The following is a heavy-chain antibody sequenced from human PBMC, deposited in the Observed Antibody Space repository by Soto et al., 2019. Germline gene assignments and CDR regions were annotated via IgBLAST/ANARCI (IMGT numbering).Heavy chain of an antibody. CDR2: ISYDGSNK. CDR3: AKDELVRGVSPFDY. Sequence: ESGGGVVQPGRSLRLSCAASGFTFSSYGMHWVRQAPGKGLEWVAVISYDGSNKYYAESVKGRFTTSRDNSKNTLYLQMNSLRAEDTAVYYCAKDELVRGVSPFDYWGQGTLVTVSS. J-gene: IGHJ4*02. V-gene: IGHV3-30*18. CDR1: GFTFSSYG. D-gene: IGHD3-10*01.